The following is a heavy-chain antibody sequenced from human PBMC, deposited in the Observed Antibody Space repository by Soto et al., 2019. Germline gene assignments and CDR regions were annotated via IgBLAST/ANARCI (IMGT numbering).Heavy chain of an antibody. CDR1: GYTFFSYG. CDR2: ISTYNGHT. CDR3: ARKYSSSSWFDP. Sequence: ASVKVSCKASGYTFFSYGISWVRQAPGQGLEWMGWISTYNGHTSYAQNLQGRVTMTTDTSTRTAYMELRSLRSGDTAVYYCARKYSSSSWFDPWGQGTLVTVSS. V-gene: IGHV1-18*01. J-gene: IGHJ5*02. D-gene: IGHD6-6*01.